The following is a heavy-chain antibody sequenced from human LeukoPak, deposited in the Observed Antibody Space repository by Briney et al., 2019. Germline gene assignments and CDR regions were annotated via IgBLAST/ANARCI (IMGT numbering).Heavy chain of an antibody. Sequence: GGSLRLSCAASGFTFSSYWMSWVRQAPGKGLEWVSLTYSGGSTYYADSVKGRFTISRDISKNTLYLQMNSLRAEDTAVYFCARDLGANYYDSSGYSLGYWGQGTLVTVSS. V-gene: IGHV3-66*01. CDR2: TYSGGST. CDR3: ARDLGANYYDSSGYSLGY. J-gene: IGHJ4*02. D-gene: IGHD3-22*01. CDR1: GFTFSSYW.